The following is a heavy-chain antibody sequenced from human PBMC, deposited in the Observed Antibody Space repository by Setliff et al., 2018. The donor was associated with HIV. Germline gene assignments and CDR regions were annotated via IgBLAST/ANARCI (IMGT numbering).Heavy chain of an antibody. CDR1: GGSVDILN. Sequence: PSETLSLTCSVSGGSVDILNLIWIRQRPGKGLECIGYIYSSATTNYNSALERRASISRDTSKNQISLKLRSVTAADTAVYYCARVFPLVTAEDNRFDPWGQGILVTVSS. V-gene: IGHV4-4*08. CDR2: IYSSATT. CDR3: ARVFPLVTAEDNRFDP. J-gene: IGHJ5*02. D-gene: IGHD2-21*02.